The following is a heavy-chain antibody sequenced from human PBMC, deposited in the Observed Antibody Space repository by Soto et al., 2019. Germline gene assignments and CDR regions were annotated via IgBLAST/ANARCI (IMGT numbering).Heavy chain of an antibody. CDR1: GFTFSSYG. D-gene: IGHD4-17*01. J-gene: IGHJ6*02. V-gene: IGHV3-33*01. CDR3: ARHSSVPTPGYYYYGMDV. CDR2: IWYDGSNK. Sequence: LRLSCAASGFTFSSYGMHWVRQAPGKGLEWVAVIWYDGSNKYYADSVKGRFTISRDNSKNTLYLQMNSLRAEDTAVYYCARHSSVPTPGYYYYGMDVWGQGTTVTVPS.